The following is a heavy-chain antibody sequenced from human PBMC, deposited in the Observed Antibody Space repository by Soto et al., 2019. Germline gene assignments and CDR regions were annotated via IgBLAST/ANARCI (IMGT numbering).Heavy chain of an antibody. Sequence: QVQLLQSGAEVKKPGASVKVSCQASGYTFSNYGISWVRQAPGQGLAWTGWISESNGNTEYAQRFQGRVTITTDTSTRSAYVELRSLSSDATAVYYCARRTGMVAPATDRCYYYYGMAVWGQATTVTVSS. CDR3: ARRTGMVAPATDRCYYYYGMAV. V-gene: IGHV1-18*04. CDR2: ISESNGNT. CDR1: GYTFSNYG. J-gene: IGHJ6*02. D-gene: IGHD2-15*01.